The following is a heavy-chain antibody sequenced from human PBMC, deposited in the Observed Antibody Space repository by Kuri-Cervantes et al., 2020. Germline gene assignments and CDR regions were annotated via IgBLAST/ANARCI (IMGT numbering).Heavy chain of an antibody. D-gene: IGHD3-9*01. CDR1: GFAFSSYA. J-gene: IGHJ3*02. CDR2: ISYDGSNK. Sequence: LSLTCAASGFAFSSYAMHWVRQAPGKGLEWVAVISYDGSNKYYADSVKGRFTISRDNSKNTLYLQMNSLRAEDTAVYYCARSTTYYDILTGYYHSPHNAFDIWGQGTMVTVSS. CDR3: ARSTTYYDILTGYYHSPHNAFDI. V-gene: IGHV3-30-3*01.